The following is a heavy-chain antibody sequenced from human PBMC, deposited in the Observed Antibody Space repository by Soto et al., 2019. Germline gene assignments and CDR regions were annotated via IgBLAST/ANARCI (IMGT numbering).Heavy chain of an antibody. J-gene: IGHJ4*02. Sequence: SETLSLTCAVYGGSFSGYYWSWIRQPPGKGLEWIGEINHSGSTNYNPSLKSRVTISVDTSKNQFSLKLSSVTAADTAVYYCARGRDYYGSGSYYLTSFDYWGQGTLVTVSS. CDR3: ARGRDYYGSGSYYLTSFDY. D-gene: IGHD3-10*01. V-gene: IGHV4-34*01. CDR2: INHSGST. CDR1: GGSFSGYY.